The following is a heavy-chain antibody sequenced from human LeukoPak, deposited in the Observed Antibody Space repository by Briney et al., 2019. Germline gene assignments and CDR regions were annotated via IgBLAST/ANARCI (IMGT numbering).Heavy chain of an antibody. D-gene: IGHD1-26*01. Sequence: ASVKVSCKASGGTFSSYAISWVRQAPGQGLEWMGGIIPIFGTANYAQKFQGRVTITTDESTSTAYMELSSLRSEDTAVYYCARGRELRSNYYYYYYMDVWGKGTTLTVSS. CDR3: ARGRELRSNYYYYYYMDV. V-gene: IGHV1-69*05. CDR2: IIPIFGTA. J-gene: IGHJ6*03. CDR1: GGTFSSYA.